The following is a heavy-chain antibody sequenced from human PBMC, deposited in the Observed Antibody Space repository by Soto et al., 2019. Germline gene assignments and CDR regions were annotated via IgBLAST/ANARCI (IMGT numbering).Heavy chain of an antibody. J-gene: IGHJ4*02. V-gene: IGHV4-34*01. D-gene: IGHD3-22*01. CDR2: IGHSGST. Sequence: WTRLRQTPGKGLEWIGEIGHSGSTNYNPSLMSRVTMSADTSKKQFSLRLSSVTAADTALYFCARGYESSRRYLPLLDYWGQGTLVTVSS. CDR3: ARGYESSRRYLPLLDY.